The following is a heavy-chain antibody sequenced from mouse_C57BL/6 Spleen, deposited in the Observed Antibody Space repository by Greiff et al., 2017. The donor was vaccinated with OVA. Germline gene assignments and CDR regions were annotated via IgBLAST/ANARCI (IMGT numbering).Heavy chain of an antibody. Sequence: QVQLQQPGAELVMPGASVKLSCKASGYTFTSYWMHWVKQRPGQGLEWIGEIDPSDSYTNYNQKFKGKSTLTVDKSSSTAYMQLSSLTSEDSAVYYCARRGIYYGNGYFDYWGQGTTLTVSS. J-gene: IGHJ2*01. D-gene: IGHD2-1*01. CDR2: IDPSDSYT. V-gene: IGHV1-69*01. CDR3: ARRGIYYGNGYFDY. CDR1: GYTFTSYW.